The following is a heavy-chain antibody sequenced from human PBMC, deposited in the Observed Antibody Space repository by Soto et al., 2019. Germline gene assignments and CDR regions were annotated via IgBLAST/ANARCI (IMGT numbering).Heavy chain of an antibody. CDR3: AKVRLTDYLRYAPHL. J-gene: IGHJ3*01. D-gene: IGHD2-8*01. CDR2: ISPNGDST. CDR1: GFTFNNYA. Sequence: EVQLLESGGGLVQPGGSLRLACAASGFTFNNYAMNWVRQAPGRGLAWVSIISPNGDSTYYADSVKGRFTISRDNSQNTGFMQMNSRRAEDTAIYFCAKVRLTDYLRYAPHLWGQGTLVTVSS. V-gene: IGHV3-23*01.